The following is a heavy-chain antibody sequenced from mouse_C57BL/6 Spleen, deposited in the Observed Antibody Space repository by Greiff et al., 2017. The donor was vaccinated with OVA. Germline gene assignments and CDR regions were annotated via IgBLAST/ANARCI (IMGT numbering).Heavy chain of an antibody. CDR2: ISDGGSYT. V-gene: IGHV5-4*01. D-gene: IGHD1-1*01. CDR1: GFTFSSYA. Sequence: EVHLVESGGGLVKPGGSLKLSCAASGFTFSSYAMSWVRQTPEKRLEWVATISDGGSYTYYPDNVKGRFTISRDNAKNNLYLQMSHLKSEDTAMYYCARDLRGDVAWWGQGTLVTVSA. CDR3: ARDLRGDVAW. J-gene: IGHJ3*01.